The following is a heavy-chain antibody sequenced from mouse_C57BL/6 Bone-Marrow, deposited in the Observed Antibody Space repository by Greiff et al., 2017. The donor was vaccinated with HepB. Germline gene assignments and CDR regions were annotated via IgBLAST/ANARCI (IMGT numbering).Heavy chain of an antibody. Sequence: DVKLVESGGGLVKPGGSLKLSCAASGFTFSSYAMSWVRQTPEKRLEWVATISDGGSYTYYPDNVKGRFTISRDNAKNNLYLQMSHLKSEDTAMYYCARDHYYGSSPRFAYWGQGTLVTVSA. CDR1: GFTFSSYA. CDR3: ARDHYYGSSPRFAY. J-gene: IGHJ3*01. D-gene: IGHD1-1*01. V-gene: IGHV5-4*01. CDR2: ISDGGSYT.